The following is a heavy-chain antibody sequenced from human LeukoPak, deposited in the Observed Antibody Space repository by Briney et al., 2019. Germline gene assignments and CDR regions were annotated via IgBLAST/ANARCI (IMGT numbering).Heavy chain of an antibody. V-gene: IGHV3-7*01. CDR2: IKQDGSEK. Sequence: GGSLRLSCAASGFTFSNYWMKWVRQAPGKGLEWVANIKQDGSEKYYVDSVKGRFTISGDNAKNSLYLQMNSLRAEDTAVYYCARDLDDDYAVDYWGQGTLVTVSS. CDR3: ARDLDDDYAVDY. D-gene: IGHD4-17*01. J-gene: IGHJ4*02. CDR1: GFTFSNYW.